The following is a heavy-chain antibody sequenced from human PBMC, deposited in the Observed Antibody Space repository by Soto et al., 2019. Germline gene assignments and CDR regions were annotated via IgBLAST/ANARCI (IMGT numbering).Heavy chain of an antibody. V-gene: IGHV1-18*01. Sequence: QVQLVQSGAEVKKPGASVKVSCKASGYTFTSYGISWVRQAPGQGREWMGWISAYNGNTNYAQKLQGRVTMTTDRSTSTAYMELRSLRSDDTAVYYCARVKGSCSSTSCYFFSGNWFDPWGQGTLVTVSS. CDR3: ARVKGSCSSTSCYFFSGNWFDP. J-gene: IGHJ5*02. CDR2: ISAYNGNT. CDR1: GYTFTSYG. D-gene: IGHD2-2*01.